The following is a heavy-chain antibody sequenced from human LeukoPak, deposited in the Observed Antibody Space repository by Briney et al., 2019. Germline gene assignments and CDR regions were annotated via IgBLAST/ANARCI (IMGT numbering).Heavy chain of an antibody. V-gene: IGHV3-7*01. CDR3: ARVNVADYYYGMDV. D-gene: IGHD6-13*01. Sequence: PGGSLRLSCAASGFTFSSYWMSWVRQAPGKGLEWVANIKQDGSEKYYVDSVKGRFTISRDNAKNSLYLQMNSLRAEDTAVYYCARVNVADYYYGMDVWGQGTTVTVSS. J-gene: IGHJ6*02. CDR1: GFTFSSYW. CDR2: IKQDGSEK.